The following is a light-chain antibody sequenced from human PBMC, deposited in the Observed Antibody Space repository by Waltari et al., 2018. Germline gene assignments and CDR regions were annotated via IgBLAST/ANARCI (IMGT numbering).Light chain of an antibody. CDR1: SSDVGGYNY. J-gene: IGLJ2*01. V-gene: IGLV2-14*01. Sequence: QSALTQPASVSGSPGHSIPISRTGTSSDVGGYNYASWSQQHPGKAPKLMIYEVSNRPSGVSNRFSGSKSGNTASLTISGLQAEDEADYYCSSYTSSSTLGVVFGGGTKLTVL. CDR2: EVS. CDR3: SSYTSSSTLGVV.